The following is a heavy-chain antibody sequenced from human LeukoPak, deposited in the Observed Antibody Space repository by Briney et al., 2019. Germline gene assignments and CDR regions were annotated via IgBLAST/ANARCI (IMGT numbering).Heavy chain of an antibody. D-gene: IGHD3-10*01. J-gene: IGHJ4*02. CDR3: ARDLEGPGSSVWDY. Sequence: PGGSLRLSCAASGFTFSSYDMNWVRQAPGKGLEWVSYIRDSGSTIFYADSVKGRFTISRDNAKNSLYLQMNSLRAEDTAVYYCARDLEGPGSSVWDYWGQGTRVTVSS. CDR1: GFTFSSYD. V-gene: IGHV3-48*03. CDR2: IRDSGSTI.